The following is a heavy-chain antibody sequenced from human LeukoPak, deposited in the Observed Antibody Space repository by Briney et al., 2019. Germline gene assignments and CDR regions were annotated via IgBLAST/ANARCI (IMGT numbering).Heavy chain of an antibody. CDR3: ARVTGYMIEDYFDY. J-gene: IGHJ4*02. V-gene: IGHV4-59*01. Sequence: SETLSLTCTVSGASISSYYWSWIRQSPGKGLEWIGYIYYSGSTNYNPSLKSRVTISVDTSKNQFSLKLSSVTAADTAVYYCARVTGYMIEDYFDYWGQGTLVTVSS. D-gene: IGHD3-22*01. CDR2: IYYSGST. CDR1: GASISSYY.